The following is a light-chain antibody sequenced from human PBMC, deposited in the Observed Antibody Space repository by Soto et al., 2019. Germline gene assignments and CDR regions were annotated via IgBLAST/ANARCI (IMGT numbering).Light chain of an antibody. CDR3: FSYAGSHRV. J-gene: IGLJ3*02. V-gene: IGLV2-11*01. CDR1: SSDVGGYNY. Sequence: QSVLTQPRSVSGSPGQSVTISCTGTSSDVGGYNYVSWYQQHPGKAPKLMIYDVSKRPSGVPDRFSGSKSGNTASLTISGLQAADEADYYCFSYAGSHRVFGGGTKLTVL. CDR2: DVS.